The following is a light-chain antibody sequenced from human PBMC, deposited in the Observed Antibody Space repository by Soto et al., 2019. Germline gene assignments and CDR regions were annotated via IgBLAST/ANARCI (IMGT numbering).Light chain of an antibody. V-gene: IGKV1-39*01. CDR2: AAS. CDR3: QQTYNTTQT. CDR1: QSISSY. Sequence: DIQMTQSPSSLSASVGDRVTITDRASQSISSYLSWYQHTXGKAPKXXIYAASSLQSGVPSRFSGSGAGTHFTRTISSLQHEDVATYYCQQTYNTTQTFGGGTQVDNK. J-gene: IGKJ4*01.